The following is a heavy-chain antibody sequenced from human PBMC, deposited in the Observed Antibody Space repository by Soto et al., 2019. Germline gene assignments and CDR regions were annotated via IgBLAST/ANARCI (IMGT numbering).Heavy chain of an antibody. CDR1: GYTFTTYW. D-gene: IGHD2-2*01. CDR3: ATHKLVSDRQNYWDY. Sequence: GDSLKISCKGSGYTFTTYWTGRLRQMPGKGLEWMGIIYPGDSDTRYSPSFQGQVTISADKSISTAYLQWSSLKAADPAMYYCATHKLVSDRQNYWDYWRQGSQVTVSS. CDR2: IYPGDSDT. J-gene: IGHJ4*02. V-gene: IGHV5-51*01.